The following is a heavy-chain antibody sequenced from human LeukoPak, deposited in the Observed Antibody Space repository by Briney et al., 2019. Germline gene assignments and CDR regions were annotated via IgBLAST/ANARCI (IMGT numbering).Heavy chain of an antibody. CDR3: AKGEGVTDY. V-gene: IGHV3-23*01. D-gene: IGHD5-18*01. Sequence: TGGSLRLSCAASGFTFSSYAMSWVRQAPGKGLEWVSAISGSGGSTYYADSVKGRFTISRDNSKNTLYVQMNSLRVEDTAVYYCAKGEGVTDYWGQGTLVTVSS. J-gene: IGHJ4*02. CDR1: GFTFSSYA. CDR2: ISGSGGST.